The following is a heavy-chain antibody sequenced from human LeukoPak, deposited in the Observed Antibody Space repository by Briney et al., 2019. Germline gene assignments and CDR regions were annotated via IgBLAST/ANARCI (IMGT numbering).Heavy chain of an antibody. CDR3: ARDIVPAAIDY. D-gene: IGHD2-2*01. CDR2: ISSSSSTI. Sequence: GGSLRLSCAASGFTFSSYSMNWVRQAPGKGLEWVSYISSSSSTIYYADSVKGRFTISRDNAKNSLYLQMNSLRAEDTAVYYCARDIVPAAIDYWGQGTLVTVSS. V-gene: IGHV3-48*01. J-gene: IGHJ4*02. CDR1: GFTFSSYS.